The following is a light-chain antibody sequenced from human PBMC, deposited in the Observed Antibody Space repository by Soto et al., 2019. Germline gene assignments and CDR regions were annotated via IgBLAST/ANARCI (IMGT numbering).Light chain of an antibody. CDR3: QQRSNWPPIT. Sequence: DIQMTQSPSSLSASVGDRVAITCRASQSVSRYLNWYQQKPGKAPKLLIDAASSLQSEVPPRFSGSGSGTDFTLTISSLEPEDFAVYYCQQRSNWPPITFGQGTRLEIK. J-gene: IGKJ5*01. CDR2: AAS. V-gene: IGKV1-39*01. CDR1: QSVSRY.